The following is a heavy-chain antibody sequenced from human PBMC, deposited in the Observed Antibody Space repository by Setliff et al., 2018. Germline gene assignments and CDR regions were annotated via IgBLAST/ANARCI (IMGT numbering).Heavy chain of an antibody. J-gene: IGHJ6*03. CDR2: IIPIPGIA. Sequence: SVKVSCKASGGTFSSYAISWVRQAPGQRLEWMGGIIPIPGIANYAQKFQGRVTITTDESTSTAYMELSSLGSEDTAVYYCARDRAARPPNSYYYYMDVWGKGTTVTVSS. V-gene: IGHV1-69*10. D-gene: IGHD6-6*01. CDR1: GGTFSSYA. CDR3: ARDRAARPPNSYYYYMDV.